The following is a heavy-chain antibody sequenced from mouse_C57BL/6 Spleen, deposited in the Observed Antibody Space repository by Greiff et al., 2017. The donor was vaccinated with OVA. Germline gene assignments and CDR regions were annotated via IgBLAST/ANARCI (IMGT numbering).Heavy chain of an antibody. J-gene: IGHJ2*01. CDR3: ARRIRNYGDYFDY. Sequence: VKLMESGAELVRPGTSVKMSCKASGYTFTNYWIGWAKQRPGHGLEWIGDIYPGGGYTNYNEKFKGKATLTADKSSSTAYMQFSSLTSEDSAIYYCARRIRNYGDYFDYWGQGTTLTVSS. V-gene: IGHV1-63*01. CDR2: IYPGGGYT. D-gene: IGHD1-1*02. CDR1: GYTFTNYW.